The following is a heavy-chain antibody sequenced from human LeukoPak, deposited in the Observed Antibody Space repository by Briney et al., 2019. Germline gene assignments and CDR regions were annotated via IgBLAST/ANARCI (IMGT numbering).Heavy chain of an antibody. CDR1: GGSISSYY. V-gene: IGHV4-59*08. CDR3: ATTRSRGYFDY. J-gene: IGHJ4*02. Sequence: SETLSLTCTVSGGSISSYYWSWIRQPPGKGLEWIGYIYYSGSTNYNPSLKSRVTISVDTSKNQFSLKLSSVTAADTAVYYCATTRSRGYFDYWGQGTLVTVSS. D-gene: IGHD3-10*01. CDR2: IYYSGST.